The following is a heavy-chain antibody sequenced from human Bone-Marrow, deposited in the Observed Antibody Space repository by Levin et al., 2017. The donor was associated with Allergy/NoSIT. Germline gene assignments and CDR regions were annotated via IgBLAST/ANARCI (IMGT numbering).Heavy chain of an antibody. Sequence: PGGSLRLSCTASGFTFGDYAMSWFRQAPGKGLEWVGFIRSKAYGGTTEYAASVKGRFTISRDDSKSIAYLQMNSLKTEDTAVYYCTRGAYGSGQVGRIDYWGQGTLVTVSS. V-gene: IGHV3-49*03. J-gene: IGHJ4*02. CDR2: IRSKAYGGTT. CDR1: GFTFGDYA. D-gene: IGHD3-10*01. CDR3: TRGAYGSGQVGRIDY.